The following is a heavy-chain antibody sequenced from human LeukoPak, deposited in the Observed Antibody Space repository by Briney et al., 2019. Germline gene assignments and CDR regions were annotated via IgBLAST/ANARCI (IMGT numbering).Heavy chain of an antibody. V-gene: IGHV1-69*05. J-gene: IGHJ4*02. CDR2: IIPIFGTA. CDR3: AGTMVRGVIITFFDY. D-gene: IGHD3-10*01. Sequence: GASVKASCKASGGTFSSYAISWVRQAPGQGLEWMGRIIPIFGTANYAQKFQGRVTITTDESTSAAYMELSSLRSEDTAVYYCAGTMVRGVIITFFDYWGQGTLVTVSS. CDR1: GGTFSSYA.